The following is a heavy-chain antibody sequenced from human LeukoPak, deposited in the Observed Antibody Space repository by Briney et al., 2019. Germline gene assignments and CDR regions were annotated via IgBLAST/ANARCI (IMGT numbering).Heavy chain of an antibody. CDR3: ARDRASDVDYCSGGSCYELLHHDAFDI. V-gene: IGHV3-11*01. J-gene: IGHJ3*02. CDR2: ISSSGSTI. CDR1: GFTFSDYY. Sequence: RTGGSLRLSCAASGFTFSDYYMSWIRQAPGKGLEWVSYISSSGSTIYYADSVKGRFTISRDNAKNSLYLQMNSLRAEDTAVYYCARDRASDVDYCSGGSCYELLHHDAFDIWGQGTMVTVSS. D-gene: IGHD2-15*01.